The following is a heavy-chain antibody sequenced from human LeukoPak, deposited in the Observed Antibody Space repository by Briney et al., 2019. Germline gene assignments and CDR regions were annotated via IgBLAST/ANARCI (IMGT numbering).Heavy chain of an antibody. CDR2: INHSGST. D-gene: IGHD6-19*01. CDR3: ARVSGIAVADFFDY. Sequence: SETLSLTCAVYGGSFSGYYWSWIRQPPGKGLEWIGEINHSGSTNYNPSLESRVTISVDTSKNQFSLKLSSVTAADTAVYYCARVSGIAVADFFDYWGQGTLVTVSS. V-gene: IGHV4-34*01. J-gene: IGHJ4*02. CDR1: GGSFSGYY.